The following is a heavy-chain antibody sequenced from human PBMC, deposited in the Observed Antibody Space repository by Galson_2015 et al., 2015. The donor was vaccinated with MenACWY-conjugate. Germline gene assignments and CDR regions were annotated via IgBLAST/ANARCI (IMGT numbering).Heavy chain of an antibody. Sequence: SETLSLTCTVSGGSISSYYWSWIRQPPGKGLEWIGYIYYSGSTNYNPSLKSRVTISVDTSKNQFSLKLSSVTAADTAVYYCARGVTVTTSPLGPWGQGTLVTVSS. CDR2: IYYSGST. CDR1: GGSISSYY. V-gene: IGHV4-59*01. D-gene: IGHD4-11*01. J-gene: IGHJ5*02. CDR3: ARGVTVTTSPLGP.